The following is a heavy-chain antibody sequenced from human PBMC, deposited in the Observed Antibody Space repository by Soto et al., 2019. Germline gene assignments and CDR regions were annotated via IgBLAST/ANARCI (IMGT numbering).Heavy chain of an antibody. CDR1: GGTFSSYA. CDR3: AGSYKYGSGTCDAFDI. V-gene: IGHV1-69*01. CDR2: IIPIFGTT. Sequence: QVQLVQSGTEVKKPGSSVKVSCKASGGTFSSYAISWVRQAPGQGLEWMGGIIPIFGTTNYAQRFQGRVSITADDSTSTTYMELSSLRSEDTAVYYCAGSYKYGSGTCDAFDIWGKGTLVTVSS. D-gene: IGHD3-10*01. J-gene: IGHJ3*02.